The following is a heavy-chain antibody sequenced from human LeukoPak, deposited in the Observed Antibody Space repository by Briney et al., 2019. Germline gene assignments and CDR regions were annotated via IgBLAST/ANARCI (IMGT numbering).Heavy chain of an antibody. V-gene: IGHV3-53*01. CDR3: ARGSDYCSSTSCPTYCYYMDV. CDR2: IYSGGST. CDR1: GFTASSNY. Sequence: GGSLRPSCAASGFTASSNYMSWVRQAQGKGLEWVSVIYSGGSTYYADSVKGRFTISRDNSKNTLYLQMNSLRAEDTAVYYCARGSDYCSSTSCPTYCYYMDVWGKGTTVTVSS. D-gene: IGHD2-2*01. J-gene: IGHJ6*03.